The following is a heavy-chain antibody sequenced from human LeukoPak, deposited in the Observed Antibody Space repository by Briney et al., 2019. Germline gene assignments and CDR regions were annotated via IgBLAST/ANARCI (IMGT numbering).Heavy chain of an antibody. CDR3: AREATVTTGWFDP. CDR1: GYTFTGYY. V-gene: IGHV1-2*02. J-gene: IGHJ5*02. Sequence: GASVKVSCKASGYTFTGYYMHWVRQAPGQGLEWMGWINPNSGGTNYAQKFQGRVTMTRDTSISTAYMELSRLRSDDTAVYYCAREATVTTGWFDPWGQGTLVTVSS. CDR2: INPNSGGT. D-gene: IGHD4-17*01.